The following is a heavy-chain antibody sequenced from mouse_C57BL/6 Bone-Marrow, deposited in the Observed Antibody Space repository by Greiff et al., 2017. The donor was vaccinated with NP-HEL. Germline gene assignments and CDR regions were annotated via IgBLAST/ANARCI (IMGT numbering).Heavy chain of an antibody. D-gene: IGHD2-3*01. V-gene: IGHV1-64*01. CDR2: IHPNSGST. CDR3: AGWGWLPAWFAY. Sequence: VQLQQPGAELVKPGASVKLSCKASGYTFTSYWMHWVKQRPGQGLEWIGMIHPNSGSTTYNEKFKTKATLTVDKSSSTAYMQLSSLTSDDPAVYYCAGWGWLPAWFAYWGQGTLVTVSA. CDR1: GYTFTSYW. J-gene: IGHJ3*01.